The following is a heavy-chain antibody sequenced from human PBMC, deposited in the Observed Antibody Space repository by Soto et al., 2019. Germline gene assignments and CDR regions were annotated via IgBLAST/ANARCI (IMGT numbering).Heavy chain of an antibody. CDR2: INWNSGSI. CDR1: GFTFDDYA. J-gene: IGHJ1*01. Sequence: LRLSSAASGFTFDDYAMHWVRQVPGKGLEWVSGINWNSGSIGYGDSVKGRFAISRDNAKNSLHLQMNSLSAEDTAFYYCVKDESINWYSGHFRHWGPGTLVTVSS. V-gene: IGHV3-9*01. D-gene: IGHD6-13*01. CDR3: VKDESINWYSGHFRH.